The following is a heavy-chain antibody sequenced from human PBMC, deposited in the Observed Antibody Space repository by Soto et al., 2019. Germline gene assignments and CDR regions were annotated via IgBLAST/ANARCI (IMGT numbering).Heavy chain of an antibody. CDR3: ARDNCSSTSCYLDYYGMDV. CDR1: GFTFSSYW. Sequence: PGGSLRLSCAASGFTFSSYWMSWVRQAPGKGLEWVANIKQDGSEKYYVDSVKGRFTISRDNAKNSLYLQMNSLRAEDTAVYYCARDNCSSTSCYLDYYGMDVWGQGTTVTVSS. V-gene: IGHV3-7*03. J-gene: IGHJ6*02. D-gene: IGHD2-2*01. CDR2: IKQDGSEK.